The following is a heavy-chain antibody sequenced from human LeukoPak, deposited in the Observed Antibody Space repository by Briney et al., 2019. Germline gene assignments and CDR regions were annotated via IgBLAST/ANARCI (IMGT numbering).Heavy chain of an antibody. D-gene: IGHD6-13*01. Sequence: GGSLRLSCAASGFTFSSYGMRWVRQAPGKGLEWVAFIRYDGSNKYYADSVKGRFTISRDNAKNSLYLQMNSLRAEDTAVYYCARVSFAGTDYWGQGTLVTVSS. V-gene: IGHV3-30*02. CDR1: GFTFSSYG. J-gene: IGHJ4*02. CDR3: ARVSFAGTDY. CDR2: IRYDGSNK.